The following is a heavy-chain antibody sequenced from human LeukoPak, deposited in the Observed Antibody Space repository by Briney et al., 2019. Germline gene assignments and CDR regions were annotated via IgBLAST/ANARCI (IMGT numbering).Heavy chain of an antibody. CDR1: GGSISSYY. Sequence: SEILSLTCTVSGGSISSYYWSWIRQPAGKGLEWIGRIYTSGSTNYNPSLKSRVTMSVDTSKNKFSLKLSSVTAADTAVYYCARDGGWLQPTHYYYGMDVWGQGTTVTVSS. D-gene: IGHD5-24*01. J-gene: IGHJ6*02. CDR3: ARDGGWLQPTHYYYGMDV. V-gene: IGHV4-4*07. CDR2: IYTSGST.